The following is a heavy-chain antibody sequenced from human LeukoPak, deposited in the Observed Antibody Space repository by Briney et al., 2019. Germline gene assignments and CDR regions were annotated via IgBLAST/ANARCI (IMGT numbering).Heavy chain of an antibody. CDR3: ARGDKQLVFNRNKGGFDP. CDR2: IKTDGSIT. CDR1: GFSFSVYW. Sequence: GGSLRLSCAASGFSFSVYWMHWVRQAPGKGPVWVSRIKTDGSITDYADFVKGRFTISRDNSKNTLYLQMNSLRTEDTAVYYCARGDKQLVFNRNKGGFDPWGQGTLVTVSS. D-gene: IGHD6-13*01. J-gene: IGHJ5*02. V-gene: IGHV3-74*01.